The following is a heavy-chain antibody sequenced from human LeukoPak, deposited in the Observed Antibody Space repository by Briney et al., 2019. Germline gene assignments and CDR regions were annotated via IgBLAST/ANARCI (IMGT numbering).Heavy chain of an antibody. V-gene: IGHV3-66*01. Sequence: GGSLRLSCAASGFSVSNKYMSWVRQAPGKGLEWVSGIYDGGGTYYADSVKGRFTISRDNFKNTVYLQVYSLRAEDTTMYYCARAFQYGSGSHPYSLWGQGTVVTVSS. D-gene: IGHD3-10*01. J-gene: IGHJ4*02. CDR1: GFSVSNKY. CDR2: IYDGGGT. CDR3: ARAFQYGSGSHPYSL.